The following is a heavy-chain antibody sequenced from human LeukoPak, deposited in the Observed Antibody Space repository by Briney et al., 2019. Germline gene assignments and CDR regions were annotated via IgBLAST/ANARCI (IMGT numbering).Heavy chain of an antibody. J-gene: IGHJ4*02. V-gene: IGHV4-30-4*01. Sequence: SQTLSLTCTVSGGSISSGDYYWSWIRQPPGKGLEWIGYIYYSGSTHYNPSLKSRVAISVDTSKNQFSLKLSSVTAADTAVYYCARSSFSYFDYWGQGTLVTVSS. CDR3: ARSSFSYFDY. CDR2: IYYSGST. CDR1: GGSISSGDYY.